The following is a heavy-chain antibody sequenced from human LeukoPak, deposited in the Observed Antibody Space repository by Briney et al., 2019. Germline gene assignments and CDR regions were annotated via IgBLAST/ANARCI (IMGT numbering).Heavy chain of an antibody. CDR3: ASQLGGTTFH. J-gene: IGHJ4*02. CDR2: VYYNGIT. Sequence: SETLSLTCTVSGVSINTYFWRWLRQPPGKGVEWIGYVYYNGITNYNPSLKSRVSISLDTSKNQFSLRLNSVTAAETAVYYCASQLGGTTFHWGQGTLVTVSS. CDR1: GVSINTYF. V-gene: IGHV4-59*01. D-gene: IGHD1/OR15-1a*01.